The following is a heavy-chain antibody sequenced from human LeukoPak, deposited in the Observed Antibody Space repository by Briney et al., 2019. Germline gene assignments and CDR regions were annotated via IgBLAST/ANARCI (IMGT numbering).Heavy chain of an antibody. CDR2: ISSSSTI. D-gene: IGHD4-23*01. CDR1: GFAFSSYS. CDR3: ARDGTTVVTLYYYYYYMDV. J-gene: IGHJ6*03. Sequence: GGSLRLSCAASGFAFSSYSMNWVRQAPGKGLEWVSYISSSSTIYYADSVKGRFTISRDNAKNSLYLQMNGLRAEDTAVYYCARDGTTVVTLYYYYYYMDVWGKGTTVTVSS. V-gene: IGHV3-48*01.